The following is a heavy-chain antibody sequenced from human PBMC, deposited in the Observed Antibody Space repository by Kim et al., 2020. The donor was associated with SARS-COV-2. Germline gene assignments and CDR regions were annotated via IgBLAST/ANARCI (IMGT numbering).Heavy chain of an antibody. Sequence: NPSLKSRVALSVDTSRNKFTLKLPSVSAADTAVYYCGRSWFGELFPGCFDPWGQGTLVTVSS. J-gene: IGHJ5*02. CDR3: GRSWFGELFPGCFDP. V-gene: IGHV4-39*01. D-gene: IGHD3-10*01.